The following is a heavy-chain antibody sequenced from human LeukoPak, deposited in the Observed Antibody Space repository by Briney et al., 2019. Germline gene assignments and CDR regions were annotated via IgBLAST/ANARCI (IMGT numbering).Heavy chain of an antibody. CDR1: GGSISSSSYY. J-gene: IGHJ6*03. CDR3: ARVQVITSYNYYYYYMDV. V-gene: IGHV4-39*07. D-gene: IGHD3-10*01. CDR2: IYTSGST. Sequence: SETLSLTCTVSGGSISSSSYYWGWIRQPPGKGLEWIGSIYTSGSTNYNPSLKSRVTISVDTSKNQFSLKLSSVTAADTAVYYCARVQVITSYNYYYYYMDVWGKGTTVTVSS.